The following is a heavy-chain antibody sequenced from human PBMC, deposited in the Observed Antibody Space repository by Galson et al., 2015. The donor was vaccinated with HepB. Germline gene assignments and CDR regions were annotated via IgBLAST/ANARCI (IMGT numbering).Heavy chain of an antibody. Sequence: QSGAEVKKPGESLKISCKGSGYSSTSHWIGWVRQMPGKGLECMGIIYPGDSEIRYSPSFQGQVTISADKSIGTAYLHWTSLKASDTAMYYCARLGNGDYHYYGMDVWGQGTTVTVSS. J-gene: IGHJ6*02. CDR2: IYPGDSEI. CDR1: GYSSTSHW. CDR3: ARLGNGDYHYYGMDV. V-gene: IGHV5-51*01. D-gene: IGHD4/OR15-4a*01.